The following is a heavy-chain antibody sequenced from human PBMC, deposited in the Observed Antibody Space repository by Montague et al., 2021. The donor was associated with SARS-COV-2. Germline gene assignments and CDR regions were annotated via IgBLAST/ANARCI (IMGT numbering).Heavy chain of an antibody. CDR1: GGSISSSSYY. V-gene: IGHV4-39*01. J-gene: IGHJ4*02. CDR2: IYYSGST. CDR3: ARQVGTMIVVVIIKLRYYFDY. Sequence: SETLSLTCTVSGGSISSSSYYWGWIRQPPGKGLEWIGSIYYSGSTYYNPSLKCRVTISVDTSKNQFSLKLSSVTAADTAVYYCARQVGTMIVVVIIKLRYYFDYWGQGTLVTVSS. D-gene: IGHD3-22*01.